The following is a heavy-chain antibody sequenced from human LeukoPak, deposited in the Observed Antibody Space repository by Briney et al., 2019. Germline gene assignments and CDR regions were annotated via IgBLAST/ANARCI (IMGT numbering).Heavy chain of an antibody. D-gene: IGHD2-15*01. CDR1: GGSFSGYY. Sequence: SDPLSLTCGVYGGSFSGYYWRWLRQPPGKGLEWIGESSHSCSTNYNPSLKSRVTISVDTYNNQFSLTLSAVTAADTAVYCCARWGGRAFDIWGQGTMVTVSS. CDR2: SSHSCST. CDR3: ARWGGRAFDI. V-gene: IGHV4-34*01. J-gene: IGHJ3*02.